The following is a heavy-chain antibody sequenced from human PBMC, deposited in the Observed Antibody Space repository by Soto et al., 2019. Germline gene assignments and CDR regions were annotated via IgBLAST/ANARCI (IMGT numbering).Heavy chain of an antibody. D-gene: IGHD3-3*01. CDR2: IYYSGST. Sequence: SETLSLTCTVSGGSVSSGSYYWSWIRQPPGKGLEWIGYIYYSGSTNYNPSLKSRVTISVDTSKNQFSLKLSSVTAADTAVYYCARAPPVDYDFWSGYAMDVWGQGTTVTVS. CDR3: ARAPPVDYDFWSGYAMDV. V-gene: IGHV4-61*01. CDR1: GGSVSSGSYY. J-gene: IGHJ6*02.